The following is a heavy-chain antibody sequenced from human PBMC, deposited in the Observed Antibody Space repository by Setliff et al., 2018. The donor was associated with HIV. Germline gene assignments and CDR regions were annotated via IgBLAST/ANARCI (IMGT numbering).Heavy chain of an antibody. V-gene: IGHV4-4*07. CDR3: ATDVGATNRFDY. Sequence: PSETLSLTCSVSGDSISRHNWSWIRRPAGKGLEWIGRIFTSGTINTNLSLRSRVTMSVDTSKNRIYLKMNSVTAADTAVYYRATDVGATNRFDYWGQGILVTVSS. CDR2: IFTSGTI. D-gene: IGHD1-26*01. J-gene: IGHJ4*02. CDR1: GDSISRHN.